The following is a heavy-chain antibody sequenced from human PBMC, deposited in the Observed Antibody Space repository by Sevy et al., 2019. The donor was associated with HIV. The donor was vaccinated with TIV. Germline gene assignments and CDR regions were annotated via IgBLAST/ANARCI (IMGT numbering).Heavy chain of an antibody. Sequence: GGSLRLSCAASGFTFIRYNMNWVRQAPGKGLEWVSSVSGSSNYIYYAESLKGRFIISRENVKDTLSLQMNSLRADDTAVYYCARGPPDGSYDYFDYWGQGTLVTVSS. CDR1: GFTFIRYN. CDR2: VSGSSNYI. CDR3: ARGPPDGSYDYFDY. D-gene: IGHD1-26*01. J-gene: IGHJ4*02. V-gene: IGHV3-21*06.